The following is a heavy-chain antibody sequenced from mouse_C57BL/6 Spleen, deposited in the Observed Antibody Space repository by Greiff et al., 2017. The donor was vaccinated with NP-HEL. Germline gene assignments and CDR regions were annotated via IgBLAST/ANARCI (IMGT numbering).Heavy chain of an antibody. D-gene: IGHD2-1*01. CDR2: INPGSGGT. Sequence: QVQLKESGAELVRPGTSVKVSCKASGYAFTNYLIEWVKQRPGQGLEWIGVINPGSGGTNYNEKFKGKATLTADKSSSTAYMQLSSLTSEDSAFYFCARGDYCNVLYAMDYWGQGTSVTVSS. CDR3: ARGDYCNVLYAMDY. CDR1: GYAFTNYL. J-gene: IGHJ4*01. V-gene: IGHV1-54*01.